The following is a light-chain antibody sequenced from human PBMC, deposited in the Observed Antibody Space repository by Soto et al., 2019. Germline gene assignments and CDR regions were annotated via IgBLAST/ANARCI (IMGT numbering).Light chain of an antibody. CDR3: QQSYSTPFT. Sequence: DIQMTQSPSSLYASVGDRVTITCRASQSISTYLNWYQQKPGQAPTLLIYAASSLQSGVPSRFSGSGSETDFTLTISSLQPEDFAAYYCQQSYSTPFTFGPGTKVDIK. V-gene: IGKV1-39*01. CDR2: AAS. J-gene: IGKJ3*01. CDR1: QSISTY.